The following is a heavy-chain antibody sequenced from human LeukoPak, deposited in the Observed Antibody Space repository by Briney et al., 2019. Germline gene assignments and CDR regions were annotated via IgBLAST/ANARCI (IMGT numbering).Heavy chain of an antibody. V-gene: IGHV3-74*01. CDR3: AATGLDFDY. CDR1: GFTFSDTW. Sequence: GGSLRLSCAASGFTFSDTWMHWVRQAPGKGLVWVSRIRSDGSDTRYAESVKGRFTISRDNAKNTLYLQMNSLRAEDTAVYYCAATGLDFDYWGQGTLVTVSS. J-gene: IGHJ4*02. CDR2: IRSDGSDT.